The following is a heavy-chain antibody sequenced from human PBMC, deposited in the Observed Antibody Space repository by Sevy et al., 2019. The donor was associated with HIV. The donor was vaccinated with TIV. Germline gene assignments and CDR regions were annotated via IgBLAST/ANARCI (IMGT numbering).Heavy chain of an antibody. V-gene: IGHV3-33*07. J-gene: IGHJ6*02. D-gene: IGHD3-22*01. CDR1: GFTFSSYG. Sequence: GGSLRLSCVASGFTFSSYGMYWVRQAPGKGLEWVAVIWFDGSKKSYTDSGKGRFTISRDNFNNMLYLQMNNLRVEDKAVDYCARTPQYYDGEGYLQYYYGMDVWGQGTTVTVSS. CDR2: IWFDGSKK. CDR3: ARTPQYYDGEGYLQYYYGMDV.